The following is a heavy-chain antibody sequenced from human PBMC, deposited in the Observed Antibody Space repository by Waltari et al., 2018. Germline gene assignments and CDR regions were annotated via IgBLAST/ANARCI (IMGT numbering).Heavy chain of an antibody. CDR3: ARDEGVIAAAFDY. CDR2: INPNSGGT. CDR1: GYTFTGYY. V-gene: IGHV1-2*06. Sequence: VQLVQSGAEVKKPGASVKVSCKASGYTFTGYYMHWVRQAPGQGLEWMGRINPNSGGTNYAQKFQGRVTMTRDTSISTAYMELSRLRSDDTAVYYCARDEGVIAAAFDYWGQGTLVTVSS. J-gene: IGHJ4*02. D-gene: IGHD6-13*01.